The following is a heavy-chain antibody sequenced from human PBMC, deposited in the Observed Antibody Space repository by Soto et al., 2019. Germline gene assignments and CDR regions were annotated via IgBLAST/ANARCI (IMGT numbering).Heavy chain of an antibody. CDR1: GFPFRDYA. J-gene: IGHJ6*02. D-gene: IGHD3-22*01. CDR3: ARGQLVNPGYYYGMDI. V-gene: IGHV3-33*01. Sequence: QVQLVESGGGVVQPGRSLRLSCAASGFPFRDYAFHWVRQPPGKGLEWVAVLSYDGSEKYYGDSVKGRFTISRDNAKNMLYLQPSSLRAEDTAVYYCARGQLVNPGYYYGMDIWGQGTTVTVSS. CDR2: LSYDGSEK.